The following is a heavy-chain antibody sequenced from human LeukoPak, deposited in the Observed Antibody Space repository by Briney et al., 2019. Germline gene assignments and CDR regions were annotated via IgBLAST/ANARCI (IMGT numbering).Heavy chain of an antibody. J-gene: IGHJ3*02. D-gene: IGHD3-10*01. CDR1: GFTFSNYG. Sequence: GGSLRLSCAASGFTFSNYGMHWVRQAPGKGLEWVVVISYDGSNKYYADSVKGRFTISRDNSKNTLYLQMNSLRDEDKAVYYCANGYYYGSGSYYKEAFDIWGQGTMVTVSS. CDR2: ISYDGSNK. V-gene: IGHV3-30*18. CDR3: ANGYYYGSGSYYKEAFDI.